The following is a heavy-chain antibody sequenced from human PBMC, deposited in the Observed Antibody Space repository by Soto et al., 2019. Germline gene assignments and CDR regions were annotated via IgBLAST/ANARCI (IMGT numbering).Heavy chain of an antibody. V-gene: IGHV3-30*18. Sequence: GGSLRLSCAASGFTFSSYGMHWVRQAPGKGLEWVAVISYDGSNKYYADSVKGRFTISRDNSKNTLYLQMNSLRAEDTAVYYCAKTGSAPYGQYYYYYGMDVWGQGTTVTVSS. D-gene: IGHD3-10*01. CDR2: ISYDGSNK. CDR3: AKTGSAPYGQYYYYYGMDV. J-gene: IGHJ6*02. CDR1: GFTFSSYG.